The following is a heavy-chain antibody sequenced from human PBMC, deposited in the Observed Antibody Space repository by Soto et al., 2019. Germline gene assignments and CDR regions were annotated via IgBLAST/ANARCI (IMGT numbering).Heavy chain of an antibody. CDR1: GGSVSSRSHF. CDR2: IFYSGST. Sequence: QVQLQESGPGLVKPSETLSVTCTVSGGSVSSRSHFWSWILQPPGGGLQWIGYIFYSGSTNYNPSLKSRATLSVDTSRNQFSLRLTSVTAADTAFYYCARYDAESGSNKIDPWGQGTLVTVSS. J-gene: IGHJ5*02. CDR3: ARYDAESGSNKIDP. D-gene: IGHD5-12*01. V-gene: IGHV4-61*01.